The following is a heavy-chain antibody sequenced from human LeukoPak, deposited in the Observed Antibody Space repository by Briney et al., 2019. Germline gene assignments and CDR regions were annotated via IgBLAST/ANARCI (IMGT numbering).Heavy chain of an antibody. V-gene: IGHV4-30-4*08. Sequence: SETLSLTCTVSGGSISSRDYYWTWIRQPPGKGLEWLGYIYYSGSTYYNPSLKSRVTISVDTSKNQFSLKLSSVTAADTAVYYCARQGYYYETEYWGQGTLVTVSS. CDR3: ARQGYYYETEY. CDR1: GGSISSRDYY. D-gene: IGHD3-22*01. J-gene: IGHJ4*02. CDR2: IYYSGST.